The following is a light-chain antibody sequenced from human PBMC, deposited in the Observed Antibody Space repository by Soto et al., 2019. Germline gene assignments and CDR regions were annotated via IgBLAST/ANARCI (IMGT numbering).Light chain of an antibody. Sequence: VLTQSPATLSLSPGERATLSCRASQSVSSTYLAWYQQTPGQAPRLLIYGASTRATGIPVRFSGSASGTEFTLTISSLQSEDFTVYYCQQYNKWPLTFGQGTKVDI. CDR3: QQYNKWPLT. J-gene: IGKJ1*01. V-gene: IGKV3-15*01. CDR2: GAS. CDR1: QSVSSTY.